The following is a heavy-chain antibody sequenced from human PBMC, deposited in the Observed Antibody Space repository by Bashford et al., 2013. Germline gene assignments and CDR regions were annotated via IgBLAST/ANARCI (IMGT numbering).Heavy chain of an antibody. CDR3: ARSEDYYGSGIKYYFDY. D-gene: IGHD3-10*01. Sequence: GGSLRLSCAASGFTFSSYAMHWVRQAPGKGLEWVAVISYDGSNKYYADSVKGRFTISRDNSKNTLYLQMNSLRAEDTAVYYCARSEDYYGSGIKYYFDYWGQGTLVTVSS. CDR1: GFTFSSYA. V-gene: IGHV3-30-3*01. CDR2: ISYDGSNK. J-gene: IGHJ4*02.